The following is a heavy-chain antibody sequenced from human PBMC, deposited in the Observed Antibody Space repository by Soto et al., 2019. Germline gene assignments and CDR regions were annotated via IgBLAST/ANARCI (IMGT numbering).Heavy chain of an antibody. Sequence: EVQLLESGGGLVQSGGSLRVSCAASGFTSSHYAMSWVRQAPGKGLEWVSSIIGSGVRTYYADSVQGRFTISRDNSKNMLYLQMDSLRAEDTAIYYCAKELMLAAGSGLTSDQPYYGMDVWGQGTTVTVSS. D-gene: IGHD6-13*01. CDR1: GFTSSHYA. V-gene: IGHV3-23*01. CDR3: AKELMLAAGSGLTSDQPYYGMDV. J-gene: IGHJ6*02. CDR2: IIGSGVRT.